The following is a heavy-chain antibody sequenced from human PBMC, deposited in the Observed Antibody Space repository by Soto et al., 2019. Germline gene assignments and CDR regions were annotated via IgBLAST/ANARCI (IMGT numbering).Heavy chain of an antibody. Sequence: SETLSLTCTVSGGSISSSSYYWGWIRQPPGKGLEWIGSIYYSGSTYYNPSLKSRVTISVDTSKNHFSLKLSSVTAADAAVYYCASHGTLLFDYWGQGTLVTVSS. V-gene: IGHV4-39*02. CDR2: IYYSGST. CDR1: GGSISSSSYY. J-gene: IGHJ4*02. D-gene: IGHD1-26*01. CDR3: ASHGTLLFDY.